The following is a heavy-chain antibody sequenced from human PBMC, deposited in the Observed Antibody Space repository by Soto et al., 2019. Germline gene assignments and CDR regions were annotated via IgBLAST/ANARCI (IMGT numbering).Heavy chain of an antibody. D-gene: IGHD6-19*01. Sequence: GASVKVSCKASGYTFTSYYMHWVRQAPGQGLEWMGIINPSGGSTSYAQKFQGRVTMTRDTSTSTVYMELSSLRSEDTAVYYCARWTPAYSSGEPIPFDYWGQGTLVTVSS. V-gene: IGHV1-46*03. J-gene: IGHJ4*02. CDR2: INPSGGST. CDR3: ARWTPAYSSGEPIPFDY. CDR1: GYTFTSYY.